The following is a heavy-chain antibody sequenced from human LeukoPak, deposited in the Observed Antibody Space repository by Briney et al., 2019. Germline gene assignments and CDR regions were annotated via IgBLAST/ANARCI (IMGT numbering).Heavy chain of an antibody. Sequence: PGGSLRLSCAASGFTFSSYSMNWVRHAPGKGLEWVSSISSSSSYIYYADSVKGRFTISRDNAKNSLYLQMNSLRAEDTAVYYCASGGYYDSSGYYLNFDYWGQGTLVTVSS. V-gene: IGHV3-21*01. J-gene: IGHJ4*02. CDR1: GFTFSSYS. D-gene: IGHD3-22*01. CDR3: ASGGYYDSSGYYLNFDY. CDR2: ISSSSSYI.